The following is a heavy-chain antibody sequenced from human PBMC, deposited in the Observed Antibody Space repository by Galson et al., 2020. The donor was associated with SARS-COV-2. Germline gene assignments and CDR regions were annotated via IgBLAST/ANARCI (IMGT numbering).Heavy chain of an antibody. Sequence: GESLKISCKSSGYSFSNYCIGWVRHMPGRGLEWMGIIYPDESDTRTSPSFQGQVSLSADKSINTAYLQWSSLKATDTAVYYCFRLVAEGGVRWFDPWGQGALVTVSS. CDR3: FRLVAEGGVRWFDP. V-gene: IGHV5-51*01. CDR1: GYSFSNYC. CDR2: IYPDESDT. J-gene: IGHJ5*02. D-gene: IGHD2-15*01.